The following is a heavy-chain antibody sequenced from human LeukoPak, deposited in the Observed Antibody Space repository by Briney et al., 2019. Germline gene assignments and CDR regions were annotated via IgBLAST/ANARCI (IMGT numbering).Heavy chain of an antibody. CDR2: ISYDGSNK. J-gene: IGHJ6*03. CDR1: GFTFSSYA. CDR3: AKGGGYEAQYYYYYLDV. Sequence: PGGSLRLSCAASGFTFSSYAIHWVRQAPGKGLEWVAVISYDGSNKYYADSVKGRFTVSRDNSENTLYLQMKSLRAEDTAVYYCAKGGGYEAQYYYYYLDVWGKGTTVTISS. D-gene: IGHD5-12*01. V-gene: IGHV3-30*04.